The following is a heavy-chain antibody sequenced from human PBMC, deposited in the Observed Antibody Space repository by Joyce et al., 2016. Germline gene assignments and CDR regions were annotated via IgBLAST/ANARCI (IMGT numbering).Heavy chain of an antibody. CDR2: IYHSGNT. CDR3: ARAPRGPGYFDS. D-gene: IGHD3-10*01. J-gene: IGHJ4*02. Sequence: QLLLQESGPGLVKTSQTLSLTCAVSVDSFTTGGYAWNWIRQPPGKGLEWIGDIYHSGNTHFTPSLQSRGTISLDRSKSQFSLKLSSVTAADTAVYYCARAPRGPGYFDSWGQGTLVTVSS. CDR1: VDSFTTGGYA. V-gene: IGHV4-30-2*01.